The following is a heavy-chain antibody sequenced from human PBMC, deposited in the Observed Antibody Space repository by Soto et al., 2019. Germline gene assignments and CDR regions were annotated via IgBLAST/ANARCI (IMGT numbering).Heavy chain of an antibody. CDR2: ISTSNGDP. V-gene: IGHV1-18*01. Sequence: QIQLEQSGPEMKKPRASVKDPCMPSGYMFITYGFNWLRQVPGQGLEWMGWISTSNGDPKTAQKFKGRVTLTSETSTNSVWMELMNHSFDDTAVYYCARARDFATVHRQWWYFDLWGGGTLVTVTS. J-gene: IGHJ2*01. CDR3: ARARDFATVHRQWWYFDL. CDR1: GYMFITYG. D-gene: IGHD2-21*01.